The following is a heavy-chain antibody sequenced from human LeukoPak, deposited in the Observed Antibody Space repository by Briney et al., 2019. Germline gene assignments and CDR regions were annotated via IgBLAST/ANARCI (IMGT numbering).Heavy chain of an antibody. CDR1: GGSISSYY. CDR3: ARDGITYYYDSSGYPTISSFDI. V-gene: IGHV4-59*01. CDR2: IYYSGST. D-gene: IGHD3-22*01. Sequence: SETLSLTCTVSGGSISSYYWSWIRQPPGKGLEWIGYIYYSGSTNYNPSLKSRVTISVDTSKNQFSLKLSSVTAADTAVCYCARDGITYYYDSSGYPTISSFDIWGQGTMVTVSS. J-gene: IGHJ3*02.